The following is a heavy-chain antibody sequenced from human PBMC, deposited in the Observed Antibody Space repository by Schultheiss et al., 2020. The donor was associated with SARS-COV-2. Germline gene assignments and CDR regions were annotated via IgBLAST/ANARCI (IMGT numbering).Heavy chain of an antibody. V-gene: IGHV3-74*03. CDR2: IVSDGSAS. D-gene: IGHD2-2*01. CDR1: GFTFSNYW. CDR3: ARDGPGCSSSICYHGDFDY. J-gene: IGHJ4*02. Sequence: GESLKISCAASGFTFSNYWMHWVRQTPGKGLVWVSRIVSDGSASAYADSVKGRFTISRDNAKNTLYLQMNSLRAEDTAVYYCARDGPGCSSSICYHGDFDYWGQGTLVTVSS.